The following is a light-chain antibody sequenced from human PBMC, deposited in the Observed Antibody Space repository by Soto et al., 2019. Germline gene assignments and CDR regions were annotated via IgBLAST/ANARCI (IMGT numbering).Light chain of an antibody. V-gene: IGKV1-39*01. CDR1: QAISSN. Sequence: IQLLHPQSLLSPSVADRVTVSSRASQAISSNLAWYQQKPGEAPKLLIYAASTLQSGVPSRFSGSGSGTDFTLTISSLQPEDFATYYCQQSYNTPQTFGQGTKVDIK. CDR3: QQSYNTPQT. J-gene: IGKJ1*01. CDR2: AAS.